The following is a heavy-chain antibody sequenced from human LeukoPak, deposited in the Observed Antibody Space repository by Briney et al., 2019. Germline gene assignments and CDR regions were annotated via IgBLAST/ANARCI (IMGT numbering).Heavy chain of an antibody. CDR2: IYHSGST. J-gene: IGHJ4*02. CDR3: AKAAYCGGDCYLGLDY. Sequence: PSETLSLTCTVSGYSISRGYYWGWIRQPPGKGLEWIGCIYHSGSTYYNPSLKSRVTISVDTSKNQFSLRLSSVTAADTAVYYCAKAAYCGGDCYLGLDYWGQGTLVTVSS. V-gene: IGHV4-38-2*02. D-gene: IGHD2-21*02. CDR1: GYSISRGYY.